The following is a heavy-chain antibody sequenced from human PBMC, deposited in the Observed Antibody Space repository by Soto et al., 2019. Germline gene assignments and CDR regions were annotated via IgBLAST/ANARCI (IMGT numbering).Heavy chain of an antibody. V-gene: IGHV4-34*01. CDR2: INHSGST. J-gene: IGHJ4*02. CDR3: GRGWVVAAKYYFDY. Sequence: SETLSLTCAVYGGSFSGYYWSWIRQPPGKGLEWIGEINHSGSTNYNPSLKSRVTISVDTSKNQFSLKLSSVTAADTAVYYCGRGWVVAAKYYFDYWGQGTLVTVSS. D-gene: IGHD2-15*01. CDR1: GGSFSGYY.